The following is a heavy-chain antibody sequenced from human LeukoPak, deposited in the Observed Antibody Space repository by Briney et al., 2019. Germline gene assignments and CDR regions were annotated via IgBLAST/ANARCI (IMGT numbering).Heavy chain of an antibody. CDR3: ARLANYYYYMDV. Sequence: PSETLSLTCTVSGGSISSYYWSWIRQPPGKGLEWIGYIYYSGSTYYNPSLKSRVTISVDTSKNQFSLKLSSVTAADTAAYYCARLANYYYYMDVWGKGTTVTISS. J-gene: IGHJ6*03. CDR2: IYYSGST. CDR1: GGSISSYY. D-gene: IGHD3-9*01. V-gene: IGHV4-59*04.